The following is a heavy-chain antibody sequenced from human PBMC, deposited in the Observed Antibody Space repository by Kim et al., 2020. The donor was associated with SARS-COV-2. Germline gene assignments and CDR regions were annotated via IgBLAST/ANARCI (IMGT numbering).Heavy chain of an antibody. CDR2: IYYSGST. D-gene: IGHD3-9*01. V-gene: IGHV4-39*07. CDR3: ARGGLRYFDWFSPDNWFDP. Sequence: SETLSLTCTVSGGSISSSSYYWGWIRQPPGKGLEWIGSIYYSGSTYYNPSLKSRVTISVDTSKNQISLKLSSVTAADTAVYYCARGGLRYFDWFSPDNWFDPWGQGTLVTVSS. CDR1: GGSISSSSYY. J-gene: IGHJ5*02.